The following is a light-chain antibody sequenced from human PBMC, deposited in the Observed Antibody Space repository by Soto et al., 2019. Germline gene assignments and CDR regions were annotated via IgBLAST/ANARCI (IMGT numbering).Light chain of an antibody. CDR2: DAS. Sequence: EIVLTQSPAILSLSPGERATLSCRASQSISTYLSWYQQRPGQAPRLLVYDASKRATDIPARFSGSGSGTDFTLTISSLEPEDLAVYYCQLRSNWPPTWTFGPGTKVEIK. J-gene: IGKJ1*01. CDR3: QLRSNWPPTWT. V-gene: IGKV3-11*01. CDR1: QSISTY.